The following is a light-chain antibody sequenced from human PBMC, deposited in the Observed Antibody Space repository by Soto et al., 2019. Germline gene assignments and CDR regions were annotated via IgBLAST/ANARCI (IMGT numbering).Light chain of an antibody. J-gene: IGLJ3*02. Sequence: QSALTQPRSVSGSPGQSVTISCTGTSSDVGGYNYVSWYQQHPGKAPKLMIYDVSKRPSGVTDRFSGSKYGNTASLTISGLQADDEADYYCCSYAGSYTWVFGGGTKLTVL. CDR3: CSYAGSYTWV. CDR2: DVS. CDR1: SSDVGGYNY. V-gene: IGLV2-11*01.